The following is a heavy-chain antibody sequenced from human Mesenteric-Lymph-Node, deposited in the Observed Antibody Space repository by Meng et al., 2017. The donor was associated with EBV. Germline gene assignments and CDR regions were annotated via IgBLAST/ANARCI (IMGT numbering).Heavy chain of an antibody. Sequence: QGQLQGSGPGLVRPSGTLSLTCTGCGGSVSSGSYYWSWVRQPPGKGLEWIGYIYYSGSTNYNPSLKSRVTISVATSKNQFSLKLSSVTAADTAVYYCARIVVPAATNNWFDPWGQGTLVTVSS. J-gene: IGHJ5*02. D-gene: IGHD2-2*01. CDR1: GGSVSSGSYY. CDR3: ARIVVPAATNNWFDP. V-gene: IGHV4-61*01. CDR2: IYYSGST.